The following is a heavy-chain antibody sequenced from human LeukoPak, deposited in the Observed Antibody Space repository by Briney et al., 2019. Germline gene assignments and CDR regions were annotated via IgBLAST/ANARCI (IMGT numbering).Heavy chain of an antibody. CDR2: INHSGST. CDR1: GGSFSGYY. Sequence: SETLSLTCAVYGGSFSGYYWSWIRQPPGKGLEWIGEINHSGSTNYNPSLKSRVTISVDTSKNQFSLKLSSVTAADTAVYYCASRYYYATGGAFDIWGQGTMVTVSS. J-gene: IGHJ3*02. CDR3: ASRYYYATGGAFDI. V-gene: IGHV4-34*01. D-gene: IGHD3-10*01.